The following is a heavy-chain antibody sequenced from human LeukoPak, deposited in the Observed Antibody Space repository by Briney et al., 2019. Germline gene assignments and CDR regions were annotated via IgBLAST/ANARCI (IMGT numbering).Heavy chain of an antibody. CDR1: GFTFSSYA. J-gene: IGHJ4*02. CDR2: ISSSDTTI. V-gene: IGHV3-48*01. CDR3: ARDISSSWYGGDY. Sequence: DPGGSLRLSCAASGFTFSSYAMSWVRQAPGKGLEWVSYISSSDTTIYYADSVKGRFTISRDNSKNTLYLQMNSLRAEGTAVYYCARDISSSWYGGDYWGQGTLVTVSS. D-gene: IGHD6-13*01.